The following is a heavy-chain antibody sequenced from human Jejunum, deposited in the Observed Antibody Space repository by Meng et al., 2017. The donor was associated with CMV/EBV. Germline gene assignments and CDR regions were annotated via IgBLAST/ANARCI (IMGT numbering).Heavy chain of an antibody. Sequence: ARDSYMTWVGQAPGEGLEWVSIIYSGGSTVYADSVEGRFTISRDNSKNTVYLQMNSLRAEDTAVYFCARGGYVPIFGAVGYAMDVWGQGTTVTVSS. D-gene: IGHD3-3*01. CDR2: IYSGGST. CDR3: ARGGYVPIFGAVGYAMDV. J-gene: IGHJ6*02. CDR1: ARDSY. V-gene: IGHV3-53*01.